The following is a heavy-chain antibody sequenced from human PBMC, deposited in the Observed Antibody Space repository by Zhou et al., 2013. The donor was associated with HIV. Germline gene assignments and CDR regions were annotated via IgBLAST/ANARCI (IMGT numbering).Heavy chain of an antibody. CDR1: GHTVTEVS. D-gene: IGHD2-15*01. J-gene: IGHJ4*02. CDR3: ATGVAPMIQFPLDY. V-gene: IGHV1-24*01. Sequence: QVQLVQSGTEVKKPGASVKVSCKISGHTVTEVSMHWVRQAPGKGLEWMGGFDPQEGKTIFAQKFQGRVTMTEDTSTDTAYMDLSSLIFEDTAVYYCATGVAPMIQFPLDYWGQGTLVTVSS. CDR2: FDPQEGKT.